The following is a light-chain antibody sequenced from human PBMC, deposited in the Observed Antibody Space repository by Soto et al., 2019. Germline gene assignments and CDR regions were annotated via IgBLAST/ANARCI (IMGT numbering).Light chain of an antibody. V-gene: IGKV1-33*01. J-gene: IGKJ4*01. CDR3: QQYDNLLAIT. CDR2: DAS. Sequence: DIQMTQSPSSLSASVGDRVTITCRASQDISKYLNWYQFRPGQAPKLLIYDASNLQTGVPSRFRGGGSGTHFTLTITSLRPEDVATYYCQQYDNLLAITFGGGTKVQIK. CDR1: QDISKY.